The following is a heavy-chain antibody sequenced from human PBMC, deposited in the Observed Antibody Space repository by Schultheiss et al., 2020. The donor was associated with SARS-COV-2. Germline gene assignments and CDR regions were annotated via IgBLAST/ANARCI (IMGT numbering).Heavy chain of an antibody. Sequence: GGSLRLSCAASGFSVSSDYMSWVRQSPGKGLEWVSVISSDGSHTYYTDSVKGRFTISRDNANNAVYLQMNSLRAEDTAVYYCARGPWGIQLWDYPVYWGQGTQVTVSS. CDR1: GFSVSSDY. CDR2: ISSDGSHT. D-gene: IGHD5-18*01. V-gene: IGHV3-30*03. CDR3: ARGPWGIQLWDYPVY. J-gene: IGHJ4*02.